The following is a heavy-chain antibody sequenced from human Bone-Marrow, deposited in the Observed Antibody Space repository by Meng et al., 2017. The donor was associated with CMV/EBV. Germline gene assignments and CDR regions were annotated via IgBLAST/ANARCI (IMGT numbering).Heavy chain of an antibody. CDR2: ITSNGGNT. D-gene: IGHD1/OR15-1a*01. CDR3: ARRGNSYAFDI. CDR1: GFSFSTSP. J-gene: IGHJ3*02. Sequence: GESLKISCAASGFSFSTSPMHWVRQAPGKGLEYVSAITSNGGNTYYADSVKSRFTISRDNSKNTLYLQMGSLRAEDMAVYYCARRGNSYAFDIWGQGTMVTVSS. V-gene: IGHV3-64*02.